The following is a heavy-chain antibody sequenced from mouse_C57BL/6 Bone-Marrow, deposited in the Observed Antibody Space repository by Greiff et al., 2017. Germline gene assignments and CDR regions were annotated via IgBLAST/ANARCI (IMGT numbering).Heavy chain of an antibody. CDR1: GYTFTNYW. V-gene: IGHV1-63*01. Sequence: QVQLQQSGAELVRPGTSVKMSCKASGYTFTNYWIGWAKQRPGHGLEWIGDIYPGGGYTNYNEKFKGKATLTADKSSSTAYMQFSSLTSEDSAIYYCARGGLWLRQGYYYAMDYWGQGTSVTVSS. CDR3: ARGGLWLRQGYYYAMDY. J-gene: IGHJ4*01. D-gene: IGHD2-2*01. CDR2: IYPGGGYT.